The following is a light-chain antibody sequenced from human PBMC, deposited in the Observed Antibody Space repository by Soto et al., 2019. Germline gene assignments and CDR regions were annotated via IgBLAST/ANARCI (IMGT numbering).Light chain of an antibody. Sequence: QYARAEPAYMSGSPGESRNISCTGSSSDIGHYNYVSWYQQYPGKAPKLMIYGVRNRPSGISNRFSGSTSANTASLTISGLQADDEADYYCSSYTSTSSSVFGTGTKVTVL. CDR1: SSDIGHYNY. V-gene: IGLV2-14*01. CDR3: SSYTSTSSSV. J-gene: IGLJ1*01. CDR2: GVR.